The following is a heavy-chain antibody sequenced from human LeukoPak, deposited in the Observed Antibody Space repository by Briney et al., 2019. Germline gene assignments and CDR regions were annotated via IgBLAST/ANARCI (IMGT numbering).Heavy chain of an antibody. CDR3: ARDVQAGPGY. CDR2: IWYDGSNK. V-gene: IGHV3-33*01. J-gene: IGHJ4*02. CDR1: GFTFSTYG. Sequence: GGSLRLSCVASGFTFSTYGMHWVRQAPGKGLEGVAVIWYDGSNKYYADSLKGRFTISRDNSKNTLYLQMNSLRAEDTAVYCARDVQAGPGYWGQGSLVTVSS. D-gene: IGHD6-19*01.